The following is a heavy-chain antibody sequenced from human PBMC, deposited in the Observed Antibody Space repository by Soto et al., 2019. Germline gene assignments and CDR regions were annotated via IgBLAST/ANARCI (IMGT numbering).Heavy chain of an antibody. CDR3: TTVHVDEWELPQDCYFDY. CDR1: GFTFSSYA. CDR2: IKSKTDGGTT. D-gene: IGHD1-26*01. Sequence: EVQLLESGGGLVQPGGSLRLSCAASGFTFSSYAMSWVRQAPGKGLEWVGRIKSKTDGGTTDYAAPVKGRFTISRDDSKNTLYLQMNSLKTEDTAVYYCTTVHVDEWELPQDCYFDYWGQGTLVTVSS. V-gene: IGHV3-15*01. J-gene: IGHJ4*02.